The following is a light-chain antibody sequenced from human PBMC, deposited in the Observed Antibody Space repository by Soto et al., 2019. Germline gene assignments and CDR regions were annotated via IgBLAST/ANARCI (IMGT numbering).Light chain of an antibody. V-gene: IGKV3-20*01. CDR2: GTS. CDR3: QHSGS. CDR1: QSVSSY. Sequence: EILLTQSPATLSLSPGERATLSCRASQSVSSYLAWYQQRPGQAPRLLIFGTSNRPTDIPDRFSGSGSGTDFTLPIRRLEPADFALYFCQHSGSFGQGTKVDIK. J-gene: IGKJ1*01.